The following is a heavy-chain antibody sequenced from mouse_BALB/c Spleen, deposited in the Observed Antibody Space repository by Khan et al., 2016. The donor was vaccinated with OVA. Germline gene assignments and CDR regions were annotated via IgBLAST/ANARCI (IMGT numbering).Heavy chain of an antibody. CDR2: IWAGGGT. CDR3: ARDMGYDFEYFDY. Sequence: VQLQESGPGLVAPSQSLSITCTVSGFSFNSYGVHWVRQPPGKGLEWLGIIWAGGGTTYNSALMSRLSIIKDNSKSQVVLKMHSLQTDDTAMYYCARDMGYDFEYFDYWGQGTTLTVSS. D-gene: IGHD2-4*01. CDR1: GFSFNSYG. V-gene: IGHV2-9*02. J-gene: IGHJ2*01.